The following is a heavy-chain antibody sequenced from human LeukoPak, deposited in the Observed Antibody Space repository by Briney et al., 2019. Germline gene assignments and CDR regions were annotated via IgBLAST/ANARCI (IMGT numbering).Heavy chain of an antibody. D-gene: IGHD3-10*01. V-gene: IGHV3-33*06. CDR2: IWYDGSNK. Sequence: GGSLRLSCAASGFTFSSYGMHWVRQAPGKGLEWVAVIWYDGSNKYYADSVKGRFTISRDNSKNTLYLQMNSLRAENTAVYYCAKSSFGGQTDYWGQGTLVTVSS. CDR3: AKSSFGGQTDY. J-gene: IGHJ4*02. CDR1: GFTFSSYG.